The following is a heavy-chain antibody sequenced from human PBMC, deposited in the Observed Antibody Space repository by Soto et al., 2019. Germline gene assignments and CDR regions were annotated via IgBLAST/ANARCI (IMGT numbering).Heavy chain of an antibody. CDR1: GFTFSSYG. CDR3: AKDGHGGGYCSGGNCLNQFDY. CDR2: IKNSGSTT. V-gene: IGHV3-64*04. Sequence: PGESLKISCSASGFTFSSYGMHWVRQAPGKGLEYVSAIKNSGSTTNYADSVKGRFTISRDNSKNMLYLQMNSLRAEDTAVYYCAKDGHGGGYCSGGNCLNQFDYWGQGALVTVSS. D-gene: IGHD2-15*01. J-gene: IGHJ4*02.